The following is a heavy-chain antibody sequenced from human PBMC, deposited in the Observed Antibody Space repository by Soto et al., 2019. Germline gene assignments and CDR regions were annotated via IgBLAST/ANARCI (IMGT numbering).Heavy chain of an antibody. CDR1: GFTFSSYW. CDR2: INSDGSST. D-gene: IGHD6-19*01. Sequence: EVQLVESGGGLVQPGGSLRLSCAASGFTFSSYWMHWVRQAPGKGLVWVSRINSDGSSTSYADSVKGRFTISRDNAKNTLYLQMNRLRAEDTAVSYCAVAVAGPTAIGYWGQGTLVTVSS. V-gene: IGHV3-74*01. J-gene: IGHJ4*02. CDR3: AVAVAGPTAIGY.